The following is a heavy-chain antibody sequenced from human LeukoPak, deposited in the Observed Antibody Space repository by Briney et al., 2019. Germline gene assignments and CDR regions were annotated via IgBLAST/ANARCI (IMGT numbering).Heavy chain of an antibody. CDR1: GFTFSSNG. CDR3: AKDLIKVGPTRFRNYYYYMDV. Sequence: GGSLRLSCVASGFTFSSNGMHWVRQAPGKGLEWVTFIQYDGSKKYYADSVKGRFTISRDNSKNTLYLQMNSLKAEDTAVYYCAKDLIKVGPTRFRNYYYYMDVWGKGTTVTVSS. CDR2: IQYDGSKK. D-gene: IGHD1-26*01. V-gene: IGHV3-30*02. J-gene: IGHJ6*03.